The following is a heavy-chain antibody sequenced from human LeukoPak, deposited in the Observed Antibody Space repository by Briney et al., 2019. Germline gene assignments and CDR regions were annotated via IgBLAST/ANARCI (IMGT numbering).Heavy chain of an antibody. V-gene: IGHV3-20*04. D-gene: IGHD3-22*01. CDR3: ARAPYYYDSSGYSPSDY. CDR1: GFTFDDYG. Sequence: GGSLRLSCAASGFTFDDYGMSWVRQAPGKGLEWVSGINWNGGSTGYADSVKGRFTISRDNAKNSLYLQMNSLRAEDTALYYCARAPYYYDSSGYSPSDYWGPGTLVTVSS. CDR2: INWNGGST. J-gene: IGHJ4*02.